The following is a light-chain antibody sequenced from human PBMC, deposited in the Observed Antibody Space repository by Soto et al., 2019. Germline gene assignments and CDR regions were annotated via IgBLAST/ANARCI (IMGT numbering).Light chain of an antibody. CDR1: SSDVCDYNY. V-gene: IGLV2-14*01. J-gene: IGLJ1*01. CDR2: DVS. Sequence: QSVLTQPASVSGSPGQSITISCTGTSSDVCDYNYVSWYQQHPGEAPKLMIYDVSNRPSGVSNRFSGSKSGNTASLTISGLQAEDEADYYCSSYTISSTYVFGTGTKVTVL. CDR3: SSYTISSTYV.